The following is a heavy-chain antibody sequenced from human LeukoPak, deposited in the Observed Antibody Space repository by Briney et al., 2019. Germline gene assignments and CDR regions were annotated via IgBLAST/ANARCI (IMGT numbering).Heavy chain of an antibody. D-gene: IGHD2-21*02. V-gene: IGHV1-2*04. Sequence: ASVKVSCKASGYTFTGYYIHWVRQAPGQGLEWMGWVNPNSGGTNYAQKFQGWVTMTRDTSINTAYMELNRLNPDDTAVYYCATARCGGDCFPSFGYWGQGTLVTVSS. CDR2: VNPNSGGT. CDR1: GYTFTGYY. J-gene: IGHJ4*02. CDR3: ATARCGGDCFPSFGY.